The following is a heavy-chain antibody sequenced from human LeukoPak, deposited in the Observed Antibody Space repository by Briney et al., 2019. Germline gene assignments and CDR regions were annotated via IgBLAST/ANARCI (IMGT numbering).Heavy chain of an antibody. Sequence: GGSLRLSCAASGFTVSSSYMSWVRQAPGKGLERVSLIYGGGSTYYADSVKGRFTISRDNSKNTLYLQMNSLRAEDTAVYYCARDGRPYYFDYWGAGTLVTVSS. CDR3: ARDGRPYYFDY. V-gene: IGHV3-53*01. CDR1: GFTVSSSY. D-gene: IGHD1-26*01. J-gene: IGHJ4*02. CDR2: IYGGGST.